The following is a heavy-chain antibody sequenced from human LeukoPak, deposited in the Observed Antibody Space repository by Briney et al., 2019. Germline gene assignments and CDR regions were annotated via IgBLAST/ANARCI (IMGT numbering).Heavy chain of an antibody. D-gene: IGHD3-10*01. J-gene: IGHJ4*02. CDR2: VYYSGST. CDR1: GGSVSSYY. Sequence: SETLSLTCTVSGGSVSSYYWSWMRQSPGKGLEWIGYVYYSGSTNYNPALKSRVTISLDTSENQFSLKLSSVTAADTAVYYCARGINYYGSGSYYPAIDYWGQGTLVTVSS. CDR3: ARGINYYGSGSYYPAIDY. V-gene: IGHV4-59*02.